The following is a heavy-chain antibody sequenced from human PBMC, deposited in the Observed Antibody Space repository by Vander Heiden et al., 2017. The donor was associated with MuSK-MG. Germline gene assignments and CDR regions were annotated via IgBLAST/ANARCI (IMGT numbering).Heavy chain of an antibody. J-gene: IGHJ4*02. CDR1: GFTFGDSA. CDR3: AKVATPEDNYGSWFDY. V-gene: IGHV3-9*01. Sequence: EVQLVEAGGGLVQPGRSLRLSCAGSGFTFGDSAMHSVRQAPGKGLEWVSGISWNGDAIGYADSRNCRFTIFRDNAKNSLYLQMNSLRDVDTALYYWAKVATPEDNYGSWFDYWGQ. CDR2: ISWNGDAI. D-gene: IGHD3-10*01.